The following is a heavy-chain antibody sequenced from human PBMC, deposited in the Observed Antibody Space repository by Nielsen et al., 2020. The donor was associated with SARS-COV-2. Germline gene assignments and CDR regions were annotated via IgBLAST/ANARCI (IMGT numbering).Heavy chain of an antibody. CDR2: IDPNSSNT. Sequence: GESLKISCQGSGYRFSNYWINWVRQMPGKGLEWMGRIDPNSSNTNYSPSFQGHVTISADKSINTAYLQWGSLKASDTAMYYCARLTTTVTSYYYRLDVWGQGTTVAVSS. J-gene: IGHJ6*02. CDR1: GYRFSNYW. V-gene: IGHV5-10-1*01. D-gene: IGHD5-18*01. CDR3: ARLTTTVTSYYYRLDV.